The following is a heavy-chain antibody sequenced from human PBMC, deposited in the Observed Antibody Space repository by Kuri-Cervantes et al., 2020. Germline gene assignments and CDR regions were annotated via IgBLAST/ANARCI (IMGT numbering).Heavy chain of an antibody. CDR1: GFTFSSYS. D-gene: IGHD1-26*01. CDR3: ARDSWELPHDAFDI. Sequence: ETLSLTCAASGFTFSSYSMNWVRQAPGKGLEWVSSISSSSSYIYYADSVKGRFTISRDNAKNSLYLQMNSLRDEDTAVYYCARDSWELPHDAFDIWGQGTMVTVSS. V-gene: IGHV3-21*01. J-gene: IGHJ3*02. CDR2: ISSSSSYI.